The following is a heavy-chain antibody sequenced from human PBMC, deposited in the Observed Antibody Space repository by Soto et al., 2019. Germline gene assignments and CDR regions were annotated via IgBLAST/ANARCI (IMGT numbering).Heavy chain of an antibody. D-gene: IGHD6-13*01. V-gene: IGHV4-59*01. J-gene: IGHJ6*03. CDR2: IDYSGST. Sequence: QVQLQESGPGLVKPSETLSLTCTVSGGSIMSSDWSWIRQPPGKGLEWIGYIDYSGSTNYNPSLKRRLTISVDTSQNQFSLKLKSVTAADTAVYYCARLRCSSRWYCNYMDVWGKGTTVTVSS. CDR1: GGSIMSSD. CDR3: ARLRCSSRWYCNYMDV.